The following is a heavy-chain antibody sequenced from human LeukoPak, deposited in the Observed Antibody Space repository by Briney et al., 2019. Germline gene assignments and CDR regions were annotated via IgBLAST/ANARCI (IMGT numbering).Heavy chain of an antibody. CDR1: GYRFSSYY. V-gene: IGHV1-46*01. D-gene: IGHD6-19*01. J-gene: IGHJ6*02. Sequence: ASVKVSCKASGYRFSSYYIHWLRQAPGQGLEWMGIINPGGGNTDYAQKFQGRVTMTRDASTSTVYMELSSLRFEDTAVYYCARDWGIEGRDIPVAGRSDYYFGLDVWGQGTTVTVSS. CDR2: INPGGGNT. CDR3: ARDWGIEGRDIPVAGRSDYYFGLDV.